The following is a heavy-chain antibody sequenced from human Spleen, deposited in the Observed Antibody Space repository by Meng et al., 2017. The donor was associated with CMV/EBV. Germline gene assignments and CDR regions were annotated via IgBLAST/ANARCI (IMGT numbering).Heavy chain of an antibody. J-gene: IGHJ5*02. CDR2: ITSKTDGGTT. D-gene: IGHD3-3*01. CDR3: TTGGSIKIFGVAIIGGGWFDP. Sequence: GESLKISCAASGFTFSNAWMSWVRQAPGKGLEWVGRITSKTDGGTTDYAATVKGRFTISRDESKNTLYLQMNSLKTEDTAVYYCTTGGSIKIFGVAIIGGGWFDPWGQGTLVTVSS. V-gene: IGHV3-15*01. CDR1: GFTFSNAW.